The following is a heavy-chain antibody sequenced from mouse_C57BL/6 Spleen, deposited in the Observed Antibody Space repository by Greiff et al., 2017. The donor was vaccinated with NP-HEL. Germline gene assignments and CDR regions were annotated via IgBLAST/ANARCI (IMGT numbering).Heavy chain of an antibody. CDR2: IDPEDGDT. Sequence: EVQLQQSGAELVRPGASVKLSCTASGFNITDYYMHWVKQRPEQGLEWIGRIDPEDGDTEYAPKFQGKATMTAATSSNTAYLQLSSLTSEDSAVYYCTRLYGNSWFAYWGQGTLVTVSA. V-gene: IGHV14-1*01. D-gene: IGHD2-1*01. CDR3: TRLYGNSWFAY. J-gene: IGHJ3*01. CDR1: GFNITDYY.